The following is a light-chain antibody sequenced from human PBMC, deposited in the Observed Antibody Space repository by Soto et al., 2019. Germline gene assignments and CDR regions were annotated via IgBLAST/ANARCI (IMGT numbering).Light chain of an antibody. Sequence: NFMLTQPQSVSESPGKTVTISCTRSSGSIARNYVQWYQQRPGSAPSAVIHEDDQRPSGVPDRFSGSVDRSSNSASLTISGLKTEDEADYYCQSYDSSNQGVFGGGTKLNVL. J-gene: IGLJ2*01. CDR2: EDD. CDR1: SGSIARNY. V-gene: IGLV6-57*03. CDR3: QSYDSSNQGV.